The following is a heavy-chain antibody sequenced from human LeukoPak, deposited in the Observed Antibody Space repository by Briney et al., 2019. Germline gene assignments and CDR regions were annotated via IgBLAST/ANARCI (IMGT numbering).Heavy chain of an antibody. V-gene: IGHV1-69*13. D-gene: IGHD5-18*01. Sequence: GASVKVSCKASGGTFSSYAISWVRQAPGQGLEWMGGIIPIFGTANYAQKFQGRVTITADESTSTAYMELSSPRSEDTAVYYCARGRYSYGWGYYYYYGMDVWGQGTTVTVSS. CDR2: IIPIFGTA. J-gene: IGHJ6*02. CDR3: ARGRYSYGWGYYYYYGMDV. CDR1: GGTFSSYA.